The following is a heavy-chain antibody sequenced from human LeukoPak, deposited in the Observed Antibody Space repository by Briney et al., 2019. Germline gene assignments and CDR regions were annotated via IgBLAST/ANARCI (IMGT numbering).Heavy chain of an antibody. CDR1: GDSFDNYY. CDR3: ARHYGP. CDR2: IYDSGST. J-gene: IGHJ5*02. D-gene: IGHD3-10*01. V-gene: IGHV4-39*01. Sequence: SETLSLTCGVYGDSFDNYYWGWIRQPPGKGLEWIGSIYDSGSTYYNPSLKSRVTISVDTSKNQFSLKLNSVTAADTAVYYCARHYGPWGQGTLVTVSS.